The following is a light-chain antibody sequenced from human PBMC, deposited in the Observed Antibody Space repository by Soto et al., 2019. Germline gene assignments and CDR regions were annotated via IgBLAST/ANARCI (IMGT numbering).Light chain of an antibody. CDR3: QQYGSPLFT. CDR2: GTS. J-gene: IGKJ3*01. Sequence: EIVLTQSPGTLSLSPGERATLSCRASQSVSSKYLAWYQQKPGQAPRVLIYGTSIRASGVPERFSGGGSGTDFTLTISRLEPEDFAVYYCQQYGSPLFTFGPGTRWIAN. CDR1: QSVSSKY. V-gene: IGKV3-20*01.